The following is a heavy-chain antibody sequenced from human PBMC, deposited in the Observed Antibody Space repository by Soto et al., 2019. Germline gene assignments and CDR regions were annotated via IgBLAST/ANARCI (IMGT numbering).Heavy chain of an antibody. J-gene: IGHJ2*01. V-gene: IGHV4-34*01. CDR2: INHSGST. CDR3: ARGSKRWLQLPFDL. Sequence: QVQLQQWGAGLLKPSETLSLTCAVYGGSFSGYYWSWIRQPPGKGLEWIGEINHSGSTNYNPSLKSRVTISVDTSKNQFSLKLSSVTAADTAVYYCARGSKRWLQLPFDLRGRGTLVTVYS. CDR1: GGSFSGYY. D-gene: IGHD5-12*01.